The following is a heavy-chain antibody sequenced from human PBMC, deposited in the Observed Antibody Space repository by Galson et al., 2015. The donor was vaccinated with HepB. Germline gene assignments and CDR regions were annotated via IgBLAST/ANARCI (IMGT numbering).Heavy chain of an antibody. J-gene: IGHJ4*02. D-gene: IGHD6-13*01. Sequence: SLRLSCAASGFTFSDYYMSWIRQAPGKGLGWLSYISSTGTYTNYADSVKGRFTISRDNAKNSLYLQMNNLRAEDTAVYYCAKDHYTSSWYSYWGRGTRVTVSS. V-gene: IGHV3-11*06. CDR3: AKDHYTSSWYSY. CDR1: GFTFSDYY. CDR2: ISSTGTYT.